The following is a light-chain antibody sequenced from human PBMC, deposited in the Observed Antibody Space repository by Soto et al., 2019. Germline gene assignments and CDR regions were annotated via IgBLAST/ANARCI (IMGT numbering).Light chain of an antibody. V-gene: IGKV3-15*01. CDR3: QQYNNWPFT. J-gene: IGKJ3*01. Sequence: EIVMTQSPATLSVSPGERATLSCRASQSVSSNLAWYQQKPGQAPRLLIYGASTRATGIPARFSGSGSGTEFTLTISSLQSEDFAVYYRQQYNNWPFTFGPGTKMDIK. CDR1: QSVSSN. CDR2: GAS.